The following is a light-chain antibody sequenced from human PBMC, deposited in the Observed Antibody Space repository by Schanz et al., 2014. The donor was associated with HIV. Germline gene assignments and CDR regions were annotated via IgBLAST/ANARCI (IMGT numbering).Light chain of an antibody. CDR2: QAS. CDR1: QTISSE. Sequence: DIQMTQSPSTLSASVGDRVSMTCRSSQTISSELAWYQQKPGKAPNLLIYQASILETGVPSRFSGSGSGTEFTRTISSLQPDDFATYYCQQYDTSSWTFGLGTKV. CDR3: QQYDTSSWT. V-gene: IGKV1-5*03. J-gene: IGKJ1*01.